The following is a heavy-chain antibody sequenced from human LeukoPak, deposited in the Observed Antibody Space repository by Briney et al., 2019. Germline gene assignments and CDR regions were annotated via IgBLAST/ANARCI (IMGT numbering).Heavy chain of an antibody. Sequence: ASVKVSCKASGYTFTSYYMRWVRQAPGQGLEWMGIINPSGGSTSYAQKFQGRVTMTRNTSISTAYMELSSLRSEDTAVYYCARGHGRVGATTRLFDYWGQGTLVTVSS. V-gene: IGHV1-46*01. J-gene: IGHJ4*02. CDR1: GYTFTSYY. CDR2: INPSGGST. CDR3: ARGHGRVGATTRLFDY. D-gene: IGHD1-26*01.